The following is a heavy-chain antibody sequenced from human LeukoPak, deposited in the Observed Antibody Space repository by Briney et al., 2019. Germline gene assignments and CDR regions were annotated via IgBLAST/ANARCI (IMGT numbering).Heavy chain of an antibody. V-gene: IGHV3-53*01. CDR2: TYTGGNS. CDR1: GFTVSSIH. D-gene: IGHD2-8*01. Sequence: GGSLRLSCAASGFTVSSIHMVWVRQAPGKGLEWVSVTYTGGNSYYADSVKGRFIISRDISKNTLYPQMNSLRAEDSALYYCARDLGYCTNGVCHTRFDYWGQGTLVAVSS. CDR3: ARDLGYCTNGVCHTRFDY. J-gene: IGHJ4*02.